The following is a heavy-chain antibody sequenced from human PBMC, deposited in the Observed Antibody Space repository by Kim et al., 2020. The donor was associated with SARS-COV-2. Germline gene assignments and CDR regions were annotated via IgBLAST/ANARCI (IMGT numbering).Heavy chain of an antibody. J-gene: IGHJ6*02. CDR3: ARDAGISQLLIYYYYYGLDV. Sequence: GGSLRLSCAASGFTFSDYWMSWVRQAPGKGLEWVANIKQDGSEKYYVDSVKGRFTISRDNAKNSLYLHMNSLRVEDTAVYYCARDAGISQLLIYYYYYGLDVWGQGTTVTVSS. CDR2: IKQDGSEK. D-gene: IGHD2-2*01. CDR1: GFTFSDYW. V-gene: IGHV3-7*03.